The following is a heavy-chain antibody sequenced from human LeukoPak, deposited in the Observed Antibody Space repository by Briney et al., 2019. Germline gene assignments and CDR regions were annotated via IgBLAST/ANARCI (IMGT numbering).Heavy chain of an antibody. D-gene: IGHD3-22*01. V-gene: IGHV1-18*01. CDR1: GYTFTTDG. J-gene: IGHJ6*03. CDR3: ARDPTSNYYDSSGFGTIYYYYYMDV. CDR2: ISGSNGNT. Sequence: ASVKVSCKTSGYTFTTDGISWVRQAPGQGLEWMGWISGSNGNTNYAQKFLGRVTMTADTSTSTAYMELRSLTSDDTAVYYCARDPTSNYYDSSGFGTIYYYYYMDVWGKGTTVTVSS.